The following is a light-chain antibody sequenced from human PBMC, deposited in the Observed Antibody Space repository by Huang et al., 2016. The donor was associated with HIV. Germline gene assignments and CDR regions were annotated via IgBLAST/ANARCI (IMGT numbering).Light chain of an antibody. CDR1: QSLLQSNGYNY. Sequence: DLVMAQSPLSLSVTPGEPASISCRSSQSLLQSNGYNYLDWYLQKPGQSPQLLIYLASKRASGVPDRFSGSGSGIDFTLRISRVEAEDIGVYYCMQALQTPYTFGQGTKLEIK. V-gene: IGKV2-28*01. J-gene: IGKJ2*01. CDR3: MQALQTPYT. CDR2: LAS.